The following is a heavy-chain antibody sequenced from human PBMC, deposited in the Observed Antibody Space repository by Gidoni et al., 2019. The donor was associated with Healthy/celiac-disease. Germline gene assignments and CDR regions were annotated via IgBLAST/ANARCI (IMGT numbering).Heavy chain of an antibody. V-gene: IGHV4-34*01. CDR3: ARGRSIAARNYYFDY. D-gene: IGHD6-6*01. CDR2: INHSGST. J-gene: IGHJ4*02. CDR1: GGSFSGYY. Sequence: QVQLRQWGAGLLKPSETLSLTCAVYGGSFSGYYWSWIRQPPGKGLEWIGEINHSGSTNYNPSLKSRVTISVDTSKNQFSLKLSSVTAADTAVYYCARGRSIAARNYYFDYWGQGTLVTVSS.